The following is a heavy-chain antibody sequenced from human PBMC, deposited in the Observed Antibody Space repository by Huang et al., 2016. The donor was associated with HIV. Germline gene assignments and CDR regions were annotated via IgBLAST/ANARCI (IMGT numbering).Heavy chain of an antibody. CDR1: GGSFSDQI. Sequence: QVQLEQSGPAVRKPGSSVKVSCQASGGSFSDQIISWVRQAPGQRFEWMGGIIPLFRAPAYAQEFKGRDTMTEDESTATIYMELNSLTSEDTAVYYCAMSLRYQYDSRSYWGRYFDYWGQGTLVTVSS. V-gene: IGHV1-69*01. CDR2: IIPLFRAP. D-gene: IGHD3-16*01. J-gene: IGHJ4*02. CDR3: AMSLRYQYDSRSYWGRYFDY.